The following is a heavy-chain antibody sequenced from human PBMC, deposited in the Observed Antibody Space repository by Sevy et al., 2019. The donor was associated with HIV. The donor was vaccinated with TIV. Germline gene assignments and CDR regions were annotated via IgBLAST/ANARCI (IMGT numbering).Heavy chain of an antibody. Sequence: GGSLRLSCVATGFSFSNYWMHWVRQAPGKGLVWVSRINSDGSSTSYADSVKGRFTISRDNAQNTLFLQMKSLRAEDTAVYYCARDRLGITISAEWGGGMDVWGQGTTVTVSS. J-gene: IGHJ6*02. CDR1: GFSFSNYW. V-gene: IGHV3-74*01. CDR2: INSDGSST. D-gene: IGHD3-3*01. CDR3: ARDRLGITISAEWGGGMDV.